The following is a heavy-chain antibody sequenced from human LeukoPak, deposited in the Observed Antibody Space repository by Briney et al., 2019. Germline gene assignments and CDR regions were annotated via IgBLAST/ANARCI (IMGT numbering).Heavy chain of an antibody. CDR3: RYYYDSSGYYPVPDAFDI. V-gene: IGHV1-69*04. Sequence: SVKVSCKASGYTFTSYAISWVRQAPGQGLEWMGRIIPILGIANYAQKFQGRVTITADKSTSTAYMELSSLRSEDTAVYYCRYYYDSSGYYPVPDAFDIWGQGTMVTVSS. D-gene: IGHD3-22*01. J-gene: IGHJ3*02. CDR2: IIPILGIA. CDR1: GYTFTSYA.